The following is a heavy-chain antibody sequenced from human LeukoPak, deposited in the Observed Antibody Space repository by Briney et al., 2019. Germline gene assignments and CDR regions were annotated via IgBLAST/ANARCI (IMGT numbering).Heavy chain of an antibody. CDR2: ISSSGTTI. Sequence: GGSLRLSCVASGFIFSSYSMNWVRQAPGKGLEWVSYISSSGTTIYYADSVKGRFTISRDNAKNSLYLQMNSLRAEDTAVYYCARDSSYYYDSSALKYWGQGTLVTVSS. CDR1: GFIFSSYS. CDR3: ARDSSYYYDSSALKY. V-gene: IGHV3-48*04. J-gene: IGHJ4*02. D-gene: IGHD3-22*01.